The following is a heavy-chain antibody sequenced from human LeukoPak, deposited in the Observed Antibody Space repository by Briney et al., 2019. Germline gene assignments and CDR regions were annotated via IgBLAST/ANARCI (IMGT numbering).Heavy chain of an antibody. CDR3: ARVDKQLVQVYYFDY. CDR2: IYYSGST. Sequence: SQTLSLTCTVSGGSISSGDYYWSWIRQPPGKGLEWIGYIYYSGSTYYNPSLKSRDTISVDTSKNQFSLKLSSVTAADTAVYYCARVDKQLVQVYYFDYWGQGTLVTVSS. CDR1: GGSISSGDYY. V-gene: IGHV4-30-4*08. J-gene: IGHJ4*02. D-gene: IGHD6-13*01.